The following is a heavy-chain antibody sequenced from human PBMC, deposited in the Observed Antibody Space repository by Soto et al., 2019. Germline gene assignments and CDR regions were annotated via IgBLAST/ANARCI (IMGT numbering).Heavy chain of an antibody. CDR3: TKEIASDRGYMDF. V-gene: IGHV3-23*01. Sequence: GPLRVSGAASVFTFTNYAMSWVRLAPGQGLEWVSTMPGSGGHKLHAEYADSVKGRFTISRDNSKDTLYLQMDSLSAEDTAVYYCTKEIASDRGYMDFWGQGTTVTVSS. J-gene: IGHJ6*03. D-gene: IGHD2-21*01. CDR1: VFTFTNYA. CDR2: MPGSGGHKLHA.